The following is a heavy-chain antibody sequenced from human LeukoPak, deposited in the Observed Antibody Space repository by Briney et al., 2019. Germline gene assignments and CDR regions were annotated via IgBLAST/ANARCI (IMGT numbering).Heavy chain of an antibody. CDR3: ARVVTSNFQSGPNYYYYGMDV. CDR1: GGTFSSYA. D-gene: IGHD4-11*01. CDR2: IIPILGIA. V-gene: IGHV1-69*04. J-gene: IGHJ6*02. Sequence: GASVKVSCKASGGTFSSYAISWVRQAPGQGLEWMGRIIPILGIANYAQKFQGRVTITADKSTSTAYMELSSLRSEDTAVYYCARVVTSNFQSGPNYYYYGMDVWGQGTTVTVSS.